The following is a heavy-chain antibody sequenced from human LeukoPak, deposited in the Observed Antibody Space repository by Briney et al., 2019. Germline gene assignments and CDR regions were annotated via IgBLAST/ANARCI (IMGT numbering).Heavy chain of an antibody. CDR2: INPNSGGT. CDR1: GYTFTGYY. J-gene: IGHJ4*02. V-gene: IGHV1-2*02. CDR3: ARDYYDSSGYYGYDY. Sequence: GASVKVSCKASGYTFTGYYMHWVRQAPGQGLDWMGWINPNSGGTNYAQKFQGRVTMTRDTSISTAYMELSRLRSDDTAVYYCARDYYDSSGYYGYDYWGQGTLVTVSS. D-gene: IGHD3-22*01.